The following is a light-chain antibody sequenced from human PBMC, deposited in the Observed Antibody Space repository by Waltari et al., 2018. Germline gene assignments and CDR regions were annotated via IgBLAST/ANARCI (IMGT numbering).Light chain of an antibody. CDR2: GAS. Sequence: DIVMTQSPDSLAVSLGERATINCKSSQSVLYSSNNKNYLAWYQQKAGQPPKGLIYGASTRESGVPDRFSGSGSGTDFTLTISSLQAEDVALYYCQQYYNTPFTFGPGTKVDIK. CDR3: QQYYNTPFT. V-gene: IGKV4-1*01. J-gene: IGKJ3*01. CDR1: QSVLYSSNNKNY.